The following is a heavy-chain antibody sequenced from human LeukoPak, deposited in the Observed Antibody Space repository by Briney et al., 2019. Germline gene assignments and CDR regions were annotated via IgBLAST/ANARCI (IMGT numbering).Heavy chain of an antibody. V-gene: IGHV4-39*01. J-gene: IGHJ3*02. CDR3: ARQPAVTSVGATRLSAFDI. CDR1: GGSISSSSYY. CDR2: INHSGST. D-gene: IGHD1-26*01. Sequence: SETLSLTCTVSGGSISSSSYYWRWIRQPPGKGLEWIGEINHSGSTNYNPSLKSRVTISVDTSKNQFSLKLSSVTAADTAVYYCARQPAVTSVGATRLSAFDIWGQGKMVTVSS.